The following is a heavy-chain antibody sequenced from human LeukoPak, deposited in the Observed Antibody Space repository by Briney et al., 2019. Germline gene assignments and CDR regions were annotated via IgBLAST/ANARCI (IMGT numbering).Heavy chain of an antibody. CDR1: GYSFNDYY. CDR2: INPKNGYA. CDR3: AKAGRSDYFLRWFDP. Sequence: GTSVKVSCKASGYSFNDYYIHWVRQVPGQGFEWLGWINPKNGYATYAGNFLGRLTMTSDKSTSTVSMDLISLRSDGTAIYYCAKAGRSDYFLRWFDPWGQGTLVTVSS. V-gene: IGHV1-2*02. J-gene: IGHJ5*02. D-gene: IGHD3-10*01.